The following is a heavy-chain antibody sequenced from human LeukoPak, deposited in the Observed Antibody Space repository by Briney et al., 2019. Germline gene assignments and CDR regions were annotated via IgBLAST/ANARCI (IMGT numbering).Heavy chain of an antibody. CDR1: GFTFSSYS. CDR3: AREPPTADDAFDI. CDR2: ISRSSSSR. Sequence: GGSLRLSCAASGFTFSSYSMNWVRQAPGKGLEWVSYISRSSSSRYYADSVRGRFTISRDNAKNSLYLQMNSLRAEDTAVYYCAREPPTADDAFDIWGQGTMVTVSS. J-gene: IGHJ3*02. V-gene: IGHV3-48*04. D-gene: IGHD5-18*01.